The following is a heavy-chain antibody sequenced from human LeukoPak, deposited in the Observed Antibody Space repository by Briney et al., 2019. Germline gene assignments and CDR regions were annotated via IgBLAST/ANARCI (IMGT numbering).Heavy chain of an antibody. V-gene: IGHV4-38-2*01. Sequence: SGTLSLTCAVSGYSISSGYYWGWIRQPPGKGLEWIGSIYHSGSTYYNPSLKSRVTISVDTSKNQFPLKLSSVTAADTAVYYCARREYCGGDCYFDYWGPGTLVTVSS. D-gene: IGHD2-21*01. CDR1: GYSISSGYY. CDR3: ARREYCGGDCYFDY. CDR2: IYHSGST. J-gene: IGHJ4*02.